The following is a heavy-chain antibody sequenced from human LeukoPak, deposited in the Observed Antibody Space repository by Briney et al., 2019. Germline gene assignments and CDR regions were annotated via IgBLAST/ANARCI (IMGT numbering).Heavy chain of an antibody. V-gene: IGHV1-69*04. D-gene: IGHD2-15*01. CDR3: ARERTRLGYCSGGSCWNWFDP. Sequence: GASVKVSCTASGYTFTSYDINWVRQATGQGLEWMGRIIPILGIANYAQKFQGRVTITADKSTSTAYMELSSLRSEDTAVYYCARERTRLGYCSGGSCWNWFDPWGQGTLVTVSS. CDR2: IIPILGIA. J-gene: IGHJ5*02. CDR1: GYTFTSYD.